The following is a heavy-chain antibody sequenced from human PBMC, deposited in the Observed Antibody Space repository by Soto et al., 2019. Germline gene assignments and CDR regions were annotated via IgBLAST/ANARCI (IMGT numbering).Heavy chain of an antibody. CDR1: GYTFTSYG. J-gene: IGHJ6*02. D-gene: IGHD6-19*01. V-gene: IGHV1-2*04. CDR2: INPNSGGT. CDR3: ARGLRVAGGEYYYYYGMDV. Sequence: ASVKVSCKASGYTFTSYGISWVRQAPGQGLEWMGWINPNSGGTNYAQKFQGWVTMTRDTSISTAYMELSRLRSDDTAVYYCARGLRVAGGEYYYYYGMDVWGQGTTVTVSS.